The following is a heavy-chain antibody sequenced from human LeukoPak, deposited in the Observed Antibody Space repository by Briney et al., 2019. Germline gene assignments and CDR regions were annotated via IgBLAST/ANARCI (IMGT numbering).Heavy chain of an antibody. CDR2: INPSGGST. D-gene: IGHD6-19*01. V-gene: IGHV1-46*01. J-gene: IGHJ4*02. CDR1: GGTFSSYA. CDR3: ARDGGIAVAGAPHSWYYFDY. Sequence: ASVKVSCKASGGTFSSYAISWVRQAPGQGLEWMGIINPSGGSTSYAQKFQGRVTMTRDTSTSTVYMELSSLRSEDTAVYYCARDGGIAVAGAPHSWYYFDYWGQGTLVTVSS.